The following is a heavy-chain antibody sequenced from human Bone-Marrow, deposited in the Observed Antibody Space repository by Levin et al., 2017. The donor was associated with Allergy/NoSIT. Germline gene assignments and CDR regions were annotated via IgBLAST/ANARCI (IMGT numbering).Heavy chain of an antibody. CDR3: AREVIAAAGTDAFDI. CDR1: GGSISSSNYY. D-gene: IGHD6-13*01. V-gene: IGHV4-30-4*01. J-gene: IGHJ3*02. CDR2: IYYSGST. Sequence: SQTLSLTCTVSGGSISSSNYYWSWIRQPPGKGPEWIGYIYYSGSTFYNPSLKSRFTLSVDTSKNQFSLNLSSVTAADTAVYYCAREVIAAAGTDAFDIWGQGTMVTVSS.